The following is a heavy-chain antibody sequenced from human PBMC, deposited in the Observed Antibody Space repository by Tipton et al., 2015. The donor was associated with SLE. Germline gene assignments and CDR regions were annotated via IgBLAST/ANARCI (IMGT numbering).Heavy chain of an antibody. V-gene: IGHV4-38-2*01. D-gene: IGHD1-14*01. CDR3: ARKKTVGRYNYFDP. CDR1: GFSISSGYY. Sequence: TLSLTCDVSGFSISSGYYWGWIRQPPGKGLEWIGSIYQSGNSYYNPSLMGRVSMSMDTSKNQFFLKRNSVTAADTAIYYCARKKTVGRYNYFDPWGQGTLVTVSS. CDR2: IYQSGNS. J-gene: IGHJ5*02.